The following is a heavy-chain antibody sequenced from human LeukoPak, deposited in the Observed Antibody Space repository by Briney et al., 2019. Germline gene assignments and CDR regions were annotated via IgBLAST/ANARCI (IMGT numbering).Heavy chain of an antibody. J-gene: IGHJ4*02. D-gene: IGHD3-10*01. V-gene: IGHV4-4*02. CDR1: GASISSSHW. CDR2: IYHGGST. Sequence: SETLSLTCAVSGASISSSHWWSWVRQPPRKGLEWIGEIYHGGSTNCNPSLKGRVTISVDRSNNQFSLRLTSVTAADTAVYYCARGEEHGSGTVHFDYWGQGTLVTVSS. CDR3: ARGEEHGSGTVHFDY.